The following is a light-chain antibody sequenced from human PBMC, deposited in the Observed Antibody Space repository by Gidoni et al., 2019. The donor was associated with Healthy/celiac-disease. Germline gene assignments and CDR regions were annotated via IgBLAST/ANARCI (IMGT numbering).Light chain of an antibody. V-gene: IGKV1-33*01. CDR3: QQYDNLPLT. CDR2: DAS. CDR1: QDISNY. J-gene: IGKJ4*01. Sequence: DIQMTQSPSSLSASVGDRVTITCQASQDISNYLNWYQQKPGKAPKLLIYDASNLETGVPSRFSGSGSGTDFTFTISSLQPEVIATYYCQQYDNLPLTFGGGTKVETK.